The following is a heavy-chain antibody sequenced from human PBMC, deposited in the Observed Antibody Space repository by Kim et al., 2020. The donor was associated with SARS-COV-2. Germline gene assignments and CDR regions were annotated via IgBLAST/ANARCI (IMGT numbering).Heavy chain of an antibody. CDR2: IWYDGSNK. Sequence: GGSLRLSCAASGFTFSSYGMHWVRQAPGKGLEWVAVIWYDGSNKYYADSVKGRFTISRDNSKNTLYLQMNSLRAEDTAVYYCAKEPARLGAFDIWGQGTMVTVSS. CDR3: AKEPARLGAFDI. CDR1: GFTFSSYG. D-gene: IGHD2-15*01. J-gene: IGHJ3*02. V-gene: IGHV3-33*06.